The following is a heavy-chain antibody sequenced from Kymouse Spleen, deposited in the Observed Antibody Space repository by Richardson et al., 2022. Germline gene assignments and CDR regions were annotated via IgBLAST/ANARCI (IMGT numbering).Heavy chain of an antibody. J-gene: IGHJ4*02. CDR1: GGSFSGYY. Sequence: QVQLQQWGAGLLKPSETLSLTCAVYGGSFSGYYWSWIRQPPGKGLEWIGEINHSGSTNYNPSLKSRVTISVDTSKNQFSLKLSSVTAADTAVYYCARGLQLWS*LLGPGNPGHRLL. CDR2: INHSGST. D-gene: IGHD5-18,IGHD5-18*01. CDR3: ARGLQLWS*L. V-gene: IGHV4-34*01.